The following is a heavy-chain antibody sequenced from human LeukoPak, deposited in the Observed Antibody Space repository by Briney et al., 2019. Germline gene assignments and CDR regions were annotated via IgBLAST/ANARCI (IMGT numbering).Heavy chain of an antibody. D-gene: IGHD2-15*01. CDR2: INRSGST. CDR3: ASGSGGSFWYFDL. J-gene: IGHJ2*01. CDR1: GGSFSGYY. V-gene: IGHV4-34*01. Sequence: SETLSLTCAVYGGSFSGYYWSWIRQPPGKGLEWIGEINRSGSTNYNPSLKSRVTISVDTSKNQFSLKLSSVTAADTAVYYCASGSGGSFWYFDLWGRGTLVTVSS.